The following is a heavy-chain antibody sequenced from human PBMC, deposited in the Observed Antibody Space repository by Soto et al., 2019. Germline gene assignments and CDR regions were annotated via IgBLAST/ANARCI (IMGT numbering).Heavy chain of an antibody. CDR3: ARDTYDSSGYYLNWFDP. CDR2: INPNSGGT. CDR1: GYTFTGYY. J-gene: IGHJ5*02. D-gene: IGHD3-22*01. Sequence: QVQLVQSGAEVKKPGASVKVSCKASGYTFTGYYMHWVRQAPGQGLEWMGWINPNSGGTNYAQKFQGRVTMTRDTSISTAYMELSRPRSDDTAVYYCARDTYDSSGYYLNWFDPWGQGTLVTVSS. V-gene: IGHV1-2*02.